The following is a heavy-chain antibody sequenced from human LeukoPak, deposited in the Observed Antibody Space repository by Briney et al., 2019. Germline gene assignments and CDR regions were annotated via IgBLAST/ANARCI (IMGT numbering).Heavy chain of an antibody. CDR1: GFTFSSYA. CDR3: ARETQYSSGWYLEGGFDP. J-gene: IGHJ5*02. V-gene: IGHV3-23*01. D-gene: IGHD6-19*01. Sequence: GGSLRLSCAASGFTFSSYAMSWVRQAPGKGLEWVSAISGSGGSTYYADSVKGRFTISRDNAKNSLYLQMNSLRAEDTAVYYCARETQYSSGWYLEGGFDPWGQGTLVTVSS. CDR2: ISGSGGST.